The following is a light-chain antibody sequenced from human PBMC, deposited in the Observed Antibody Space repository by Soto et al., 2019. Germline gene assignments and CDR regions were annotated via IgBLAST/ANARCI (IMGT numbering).Light chain of an antibody. J-gene: IGLJ2*01. V-gene: IGLV1-47*01. Sequence: QSVLTQSPSASGTPGQRVTISCSGSSSNIGRNTVNWYQHIPGTAPKLLIYRNNQRPSGVPDRFSGSKSGTSASLAISGLRSEDEADYYCAAWDDSLSGPKVFGGGTKVTVL. CDR3: AAWDDSLSGPKV. CDR1: SSNIGRNT. CDR2: RNN.